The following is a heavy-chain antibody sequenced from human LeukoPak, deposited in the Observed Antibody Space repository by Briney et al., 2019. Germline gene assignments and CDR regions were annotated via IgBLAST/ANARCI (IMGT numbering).Heavy chain of an antibody. CDR3: ARVAQMPRLFDY. V-gene: IGHV1-69*13. Sequence: SVKVSCKASGGTFSSYAISWVRQAPGQGLEWMGGIIPIFGTANYAQKFQGRVTITADESTSTAYMELGSLRSEDTAVYYCARVAQMPRLFDYWGQGTLVTVSS. CDR2: IIPIFGTA. CDR1: GGTFSSYA. D-gene: IGHD2-2*01. J-gene: IGHJ4*02.